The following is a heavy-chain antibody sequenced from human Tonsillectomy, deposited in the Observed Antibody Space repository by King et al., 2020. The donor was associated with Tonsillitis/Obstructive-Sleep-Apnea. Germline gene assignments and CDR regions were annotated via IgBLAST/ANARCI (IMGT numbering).Heavy chain of an antibody. J-gene: IGHJ3*01. CDR2: ISTSSSYI. CDR1: GFSFVPYN. V-gene: IGHV3-21*06. CDR3: ARGEERATNPGPFDL. Sequence: VQLVESGGDLVKPGGSLTLSCAASGFSFVPYNMNWVRQAPGEGLEWVACISTSSSYILYAESMKGRFTISRDNARNSLYLVMNSLTVEDTAIYYCARGEERATNPGPFDLWGQGTRDTVSS. D-gene: IGHD5-24*01.